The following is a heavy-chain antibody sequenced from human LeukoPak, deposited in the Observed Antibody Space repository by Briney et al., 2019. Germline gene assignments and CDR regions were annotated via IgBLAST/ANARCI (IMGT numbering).Heavy chain of an antibody. V-gene: IGHV5-51*01. D-gene: IGHD2-15*01. CDR2: IYPGDSDT. Sequence: GESLKISCKISGDRLTNNWIGWVRQMPGKGLEWMGIIYPGDSDTRYSPSFQGQVTISADKSISTAYLQWGSLKASDTAMYYCARSQGYCSGGSCLQGDWFDPWGQGTLVTVSS. CDR1: GDRLTNNW. J-gene: IGHJ5*02. CDR3: ARSQGYCSGGSCLQGDWFDP.